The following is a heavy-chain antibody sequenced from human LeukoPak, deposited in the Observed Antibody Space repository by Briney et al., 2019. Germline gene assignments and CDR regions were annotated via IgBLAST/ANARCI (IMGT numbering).Heavy chain of an antibody. CDR2: ICYDGTNK. D-gene: IGHD4-17*01. Sequence: GRSLRLSCAASGFAFSSFGMHWVRQAPGKGLEWVAVICYDGTNKYYADSVKGRFTISRDNSKNTLYLQMNSLRAEDTAVYYCARATVTRWFDPWGQGTLVTVSS. V-gene: IGHV3-33*01. J-gene: IGHJ5*02. CDR3: ARATVTRWFDP. CDR1: GFAFSSFG.